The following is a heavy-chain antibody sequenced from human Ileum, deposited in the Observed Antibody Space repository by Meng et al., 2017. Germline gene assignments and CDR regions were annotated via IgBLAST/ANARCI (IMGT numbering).Heavy chain of an antibody. J-gene: IGHJ5*02. CDR2: VSPTSGSL. CDR3: ARDHGSLNWFDP. Sequence: QGQLVESGGGLVKAGGSLRPSCAASGFTFSDSYMTWIRQPPGQGLEWLASVSPTSGSLYFADSVKGRFSISRDNAKNSVSLQMTRLRVEDTAVYYCARDHGSLNWFDPWGQGTLVTVSS. D-gene: IGHD6-25*01. V-gene: IGHV3-11*04. CDR1: GFTFSDSY.